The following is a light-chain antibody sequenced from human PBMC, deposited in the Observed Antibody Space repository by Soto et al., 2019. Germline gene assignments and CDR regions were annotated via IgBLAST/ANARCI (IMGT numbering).Light chain of an antibody. V-gene: IGKV1-33*01. CDR3: QQYGSLPLT. CDR2: DAS. J-gene: IGKJ5*01. Sequence: NHMTQSPFSISASVGSTVTIPCRASQSISSYLNWYQQKPGKAPKLLIYDASNLETAVPSRFSGSGSGTDFTFTISSLQPEDFATYYCQQYGSLPLTFGQGTRLE. CDR1: QSISSY.